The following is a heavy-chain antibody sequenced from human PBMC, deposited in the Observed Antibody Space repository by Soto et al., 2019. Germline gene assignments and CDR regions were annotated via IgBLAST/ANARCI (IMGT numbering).Heavy chain of an antibody. J-gene: IGHJ6*04. CDR1: GYTFTSYG. CDR3: ARVEITGTYYYYGMDV. Sequence: ASVKVSCKASGYTFTSYGISWVRQAPGQGLEWMGWISAYNGNTNYAQKLQGRVTMTTDTSTSTAYMELRSLRSDDTAVYYCARVEITGTYYYYGMDVWGKGTTVTVSS. V-gene: IGHV1-18*04. D-gene: IGHD1-20*01. CDR2: ISAYNGNT.